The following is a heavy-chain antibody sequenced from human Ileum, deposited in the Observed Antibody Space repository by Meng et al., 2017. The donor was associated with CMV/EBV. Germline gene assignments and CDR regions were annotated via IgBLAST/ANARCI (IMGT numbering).Heavy chain of an antibody. CDR3: ARRPLGFCSSMSCQPLWYFDL. CDR2: INQDASER. CDR1: GFTFSNYW. D-gene: IGHD2-2*01. J-gene: IGHJ2*01. V-gene: IGHV3-7*01. Sequence: GESLKISCAASGFTFSNYWMSWVRQAPGKGLEWVANINQDASERYYVGSVKGRFTISRDNAKNSLYLQMNSLRAEDAAVYYCARRPLGFCSSMSCQPLWYFDLWGLDTLVTVSS.